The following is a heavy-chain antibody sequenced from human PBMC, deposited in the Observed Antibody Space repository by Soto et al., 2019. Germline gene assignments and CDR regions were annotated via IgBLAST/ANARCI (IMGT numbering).Heavy chain of an antibody. Sequence: PGGSLRLSCAASGFTFSSYAMSWVRQAPGKGLEWVSAISGSGGSTYYADSVKGRFTISRDNSKNTLYLQMNSLRAEDTAVYYCAKDSRPLLLWFGHEESYYYGMDVWGQGTTVTVSS. CDR2: ISGSGGST. D-gene: IGHD3-10*01. CDR1: GFTFSSYA. CDR3: AKDSRPLLLWFGHEESYYYGMDV. J-gene: IGHJ6*02. V-gene: IGHV3-23*01.